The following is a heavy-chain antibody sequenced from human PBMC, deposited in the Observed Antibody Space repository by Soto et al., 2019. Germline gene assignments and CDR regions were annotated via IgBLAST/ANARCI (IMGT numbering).Heavy chain of an antibody. D-gene: IGHD3-10*01. J-gene: IGHJ4*02. CDR2: INHSGST. CDR1: GGSFSGYY. CDR3: GRKHLVGGVPPVDY. V-gene: IGHV4-34*01. Sequence: SETLSLTCAVYGGSFSGYYWSWIRQPPGKGLEWIGEINHSGSTNYNPSLKSRVTISVDTSKNQFSLKLSSVTAADTAVYYCGRKHLVGGVPPVDYGAQGPLVTVPS.